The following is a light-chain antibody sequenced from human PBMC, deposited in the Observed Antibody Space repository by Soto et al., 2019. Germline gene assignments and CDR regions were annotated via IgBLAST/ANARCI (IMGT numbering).Light chain of an antibody. J-gene: IGKJ1*01. CDR2: GAS. CDR3: QQYSNSSWT. CDR1: QDVRSNY. V-gene: IGKV3-20*01. Sequence: NMLTQSPGTLSFSPGETATLFCRASQDVRSNYIAWYQHKPGQAPSLLIHGASTRATGIPDRFSGGGSGTDFSLTISRLEPEDSAIYYCQQYSNSSWTFGQGTKVEIK.